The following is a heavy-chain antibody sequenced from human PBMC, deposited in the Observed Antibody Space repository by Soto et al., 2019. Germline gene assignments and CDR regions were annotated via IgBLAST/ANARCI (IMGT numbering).Heavy chain of an antibody. CDR3: ARGDREDIAVVIGVRPGEYGVDV. J-gene: IGHJ6*02. CDR2: ISCDGSNK. V-gene: IGHV3-30-3*01. D-gene: IGHD2-15*01. Sequence: QVQLVESGGGVVQPGRSLRLSCAASGFTFRSYAMHWVRQAPGKGLECVAVISCDGSNKFYRDYVKGRFTISRDNSKNTLYLQINSLRYEDTAVYYCARGDREDIAVVIGVRPGEYGVDVWGQGTTVTVSS. CDR1: GFTFRSYA.